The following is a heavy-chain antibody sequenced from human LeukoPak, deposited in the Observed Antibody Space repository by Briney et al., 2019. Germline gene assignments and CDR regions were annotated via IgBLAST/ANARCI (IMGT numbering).Heavy chain of an antibody. V-gene: IGHV4-4*07. CDR3: ARVRDHGYSYSFVLDS. CDR2: MYHSGTT. J-gene: IGHJ4*02. CDR1: GGSMNTYY. Sequence: SETLSLTCTVSGGSMNTYYWTWLRQPAGKGLEWLGRMYHSGTTNYNSPLYNPSLSSRVTMSEDGAKNQISLRLKSVTTADTSIYVCARVRDHGYSYSFVLDSWGQGSLVTVSS. D-gene: IGHD5-18*01.